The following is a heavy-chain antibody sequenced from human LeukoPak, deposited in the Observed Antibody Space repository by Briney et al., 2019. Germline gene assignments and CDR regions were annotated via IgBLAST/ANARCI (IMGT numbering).Heavy chain of an antibody. J-gene: IGHJ4*02. CDR2: ISGSGGST. CDR1: GFTVSSNY. CDR3: AKDSPPLYCSSTSCYRYFDY. Sequence: GGSLRLSCAASGFTVSSNYMSWVRQAPGKGLEWVSAISGSGGSTYYADSVKGRFTISRDNSKNTLYLQMNSLRAEDTAVYYCAKDSPPLYCSSTSCYRYFDYWGQGTLVTVSS. D-gene: IGHD2-2*01. V-gene: IGHV3-23*01.